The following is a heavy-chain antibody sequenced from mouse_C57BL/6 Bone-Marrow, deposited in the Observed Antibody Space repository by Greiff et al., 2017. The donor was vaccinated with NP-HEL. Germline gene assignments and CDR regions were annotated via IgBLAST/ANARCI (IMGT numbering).Heavy chain of an antibody. Sequence: QVQLKQSGAELVRPGASVTLSCKASGYTFTDYEMHWVKQTPVHGLEWIGAIDPETGGTAYNQKFKGKAILTADKSSSTAYMELRSLTSEDSAVYYCTRYSVVATSYFDYWGQGTTLTVSS. CDR2: IDPETGGT. D-gene: IGHD1-1*01. J-gene: IGHJ2*01. CDR3: TRYSVVATSYFDY. V-gene: IGHV1-15*01. CDR1: GYTFTDYE.